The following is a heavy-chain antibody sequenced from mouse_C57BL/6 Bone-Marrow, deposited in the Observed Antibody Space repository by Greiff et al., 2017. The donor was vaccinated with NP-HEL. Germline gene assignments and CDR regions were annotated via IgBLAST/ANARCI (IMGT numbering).Heavy chain of an antibody. D-gene: IGHD2-4*01. CDR2: INPGSGGT. J-gene: IGHJ4*01. CDR3: ARENYDYVYAMDY. CDR1: GYAFTNYL. Sequence: QVQLQQSGAELVRPGTSVKVSCKASGYAFTNYLIEWVKQRPGQGLEWIGVINPGSGGTNYNEKFKGKATLTADKSSSTAYMQLSSLTSEDSAVYFCARENYDYVYAMDYWGQGTSVTVSS. V-gene: IGHV1-54*01.